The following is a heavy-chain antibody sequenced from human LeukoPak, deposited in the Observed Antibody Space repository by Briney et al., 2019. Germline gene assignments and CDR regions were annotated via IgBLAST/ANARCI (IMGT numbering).Heavy chain of an antibody. CDR3: ARARGSGWYNAGNDAFDI. J-gene: IGHJ3*02. V-gene: IGHV3-7*02. CDR2: IKQDGSEK. D-gene: IGHD6-19*01. CDR1: GFKFSSYW. Sequence: GGSLRLSCAASGFKFSSYWMSWVRQAPGKGLEWVANIKQDGSEKYYVDSVKGRFTISRDNAKNSLYLQMNSLRVEDTAVYYCARARGSGWYNAGNDAFDIWGQGTMVTVSS.